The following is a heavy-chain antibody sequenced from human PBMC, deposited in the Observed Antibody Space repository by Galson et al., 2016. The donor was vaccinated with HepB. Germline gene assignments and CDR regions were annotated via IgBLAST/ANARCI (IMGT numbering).Heavy chain of an antibody. CDR3: ASSYNSSGYYDEWGG. V-gene: IGHV3-33*01. D-gene: IGHD3-22*01. Sequence: SLRLSCAASGFTFRNYGMHWVRQAPGKGLEWVAVIWLDGSNKYYADSVKGRFTISRDNSKNTLSLQMNSLRAEDTAVYYCASSYNSSGYYDEWGGWGQGTLVTVSS. CDR1: GFTFRNYG. J-gene: IGHJ4*02. CDR2: IWLDGSNK.